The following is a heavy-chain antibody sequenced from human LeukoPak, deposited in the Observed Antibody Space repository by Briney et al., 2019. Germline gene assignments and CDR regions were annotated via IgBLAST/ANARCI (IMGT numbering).Heavy chain of an antibody. V-gene: IGHV3-49*04. CDR1: GFTFGDSA. CDR2: IRSKAYGGTT. J-gene: IGHJ3*02. Sequence: GGSLRVSCTASGFTFGDSAMSWVRQAPGKGLEWVGFIRSKAYGGTTEYAASVKGRFTISRDDSKSIAYLQMNSLKTEDTAVYYCTRVRHIVLVPASDASDIWGQGTMVAVSS. CDR3: TRVRHIVLVPASDASDI. D-gene: IGHD2-21*02.